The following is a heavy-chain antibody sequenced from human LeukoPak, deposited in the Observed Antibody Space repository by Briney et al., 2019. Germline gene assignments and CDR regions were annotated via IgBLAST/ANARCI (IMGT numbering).Heavy chain of an antibody. V-gene: IGHV1-2*02. CDR3: ARVLSYTYGLDS. CDR1: GYTFTDCY. Sequence: ASVKVSCKASGYTFTDCYIHWVRQAPGQGLEWMGWINPNSGGTNYAQKFQGRVTMTRDTSISTAYMELSGLRSDDTAVYYCARVLSYTYGLDSWGQGTLVTVSS. CDR2: INPNSGGT. D-gene: IGHD5-18*01. J-gene: IGHJ4*02.